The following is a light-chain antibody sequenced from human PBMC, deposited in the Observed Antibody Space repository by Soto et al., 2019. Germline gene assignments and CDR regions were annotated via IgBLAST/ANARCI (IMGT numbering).Light chain of an antibody. J-gene: IGKJ1*01. CDR1: QSVSSF. Sequence: EIVLTQSPATLSLSPGERATLSCGASQSVSSFLAWYQQKPGQAPRLLIYDASSRATGIPDRFSGSGSGTDFTLTISRLEPEDFAVYYCQQYGSSPWTFGQGTKVDNK. CDR3: QQYGSSPWT. CDR2: DAS. V-gene: IGKV3D-20*01.